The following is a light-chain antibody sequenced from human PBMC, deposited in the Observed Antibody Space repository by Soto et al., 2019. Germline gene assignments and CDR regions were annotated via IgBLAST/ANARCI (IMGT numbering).Light chain of an antibody. CDR1: NIGWKS. J-gene: IGLJ1*01. CDR2: DDS. Sequence: VVTQPPAVSVAPGQTARLTCGGNNIGWKSVHWYQQKPGQAPVLVVYDDSDRPSGIPERFSGSNSGNTATLTISRVEAGDEADYYCQVWDTNSDHLYVFGPGTKVTVL. V-gene: IGLV3-21*02. CDR3: QVWDTNSDHLYV.